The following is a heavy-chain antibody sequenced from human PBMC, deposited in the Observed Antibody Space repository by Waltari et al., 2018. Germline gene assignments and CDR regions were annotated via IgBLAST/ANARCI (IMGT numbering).Heavy chain of an antibody. D-gene: IGHD6-13*01. CDR3: ARTASAAGTIYYYYGMDV. CDR2: ISYDGSNK. Sequence: QVQLVESGGGVVQPGRSLRLSCAASGFTFSSYGMHWVRQAPGKGLEWVAVISYDGSNKYYADSVKGRFTISRDNSKNTLYLQMNSLRAEDTAVYYCARTASAAGTIYYYYGMDVWGQGTTVTVSS. J-gene: IGHJ6*02. V-gene: IGHV3-30*03. CDR1: GFTFSSYG.